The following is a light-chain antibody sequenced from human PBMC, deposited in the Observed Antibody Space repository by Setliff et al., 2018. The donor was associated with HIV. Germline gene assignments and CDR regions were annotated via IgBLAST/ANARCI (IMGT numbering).Light chain of an antibody. J-gene: IGLJ1*01. Sequence: QSVLTQPPSASATPGEKATISCSGSNSNIGSNTVNWYQQLPGTAPKLLIYSNNQWPSGVPDRFSSSKSGTSATLAISRLESEDEADYYCAAWDDRLTIHGFGNGTKDTVL. CDR3: AAWDDRLTIHG. V-gene: IGLV1-44*01. CDR2: SNN. CDR1: NSNIGSNT.